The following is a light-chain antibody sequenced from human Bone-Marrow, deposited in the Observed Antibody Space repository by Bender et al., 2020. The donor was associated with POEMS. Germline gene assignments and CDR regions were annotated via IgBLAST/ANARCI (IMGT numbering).Light chain of an antibody. CDR3: AAWDAGLSGGV. Sequence: QSALTQPRSVSGSPGQSVTISCTGTSSDVGAYDYVSWYQQEPGKAPKLIIFDVSKRPSGVPDRFSGSKSGTSASLAISGLQSEDEADYYCAAWDAGLSGGVFGGGTKLTVL. CDR2: DVS. CDR1: SSDVGAYDY. V-gene: IGLV2-11*01. J-gene: IGLJ3*02.